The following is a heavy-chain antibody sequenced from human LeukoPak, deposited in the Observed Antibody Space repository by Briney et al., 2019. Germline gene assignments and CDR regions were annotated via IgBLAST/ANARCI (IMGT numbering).Heavy chain of an antibody. Sequence: PGGSLRLSCAASGFSFSSSAMHWVRQAPGKGLDWVAFIHYDGNNKYYADSVKGRFTISRDNFKNTLYLQMNSLRAEDTAVYYCASGPPGFGELNDIWGQGTMVTVSS. J-gene: IGHJ3*02. CDR3: ASGPPGFGELNDI. V-gene: IGHV3-30*02. D-gene: IGHD3-10*01. CDR1: GFSFSSSA. CDR2: IHYDGNNK.